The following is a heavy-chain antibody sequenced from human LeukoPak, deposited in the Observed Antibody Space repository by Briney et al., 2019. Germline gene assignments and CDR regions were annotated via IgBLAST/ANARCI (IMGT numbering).Heavy chain of an antibody. CDR1: GGSFSGYY. CDR2: INHSGST. CDR3: ARGGPPQDIVVVVAAISGQQNFDY. Sequence: SETLPLTCAVYGGSFSGYYWRWIRQPPGRRLEWIGEINHSGSTNYNPSLKSRVTISVDTSKNQFSLKLSSVTAADTAVYYCARGGPPQDIVVVVAAISGQQNFDYWGQGTLVTVSS. V-gene: IGHV4-34*01. D-gene: IGHD2-15*01. J-gene: IGHJ4*02.